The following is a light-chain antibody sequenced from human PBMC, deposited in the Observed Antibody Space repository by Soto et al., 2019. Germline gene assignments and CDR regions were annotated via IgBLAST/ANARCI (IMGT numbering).Light chain of an antibody. CDR3: QQLNSYPRT. CDR1: QGISSY. J-gene: IGKJ2*01. Sequence: DIQLTQSPSFLSASVGDRVTITCRASQGISSYLAWYQQKPGKAPKLLIYAASTLQSGVPSRFSGSGSGTEFTLTISSLQPEDLATYDCQQLNSYPRTFGQGTKLEIK. CDR2: AAS. V-gene: IGKV1-9*01.